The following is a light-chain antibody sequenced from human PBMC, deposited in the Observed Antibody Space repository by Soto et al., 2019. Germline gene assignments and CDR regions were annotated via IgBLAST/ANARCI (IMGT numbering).Light chain of an antibody. J-gene: IGKJ1*01. CDR1: QSVSSSY. Sequence: EIVLTQSPGTLSLSPGERATLSCRASQSVSSSYLAWYQQRPGQAPRLLIYGASSRATDIPDRFSGSGSGTDFTITISRLEPEDFAVYYCQQYGSSPWTFGQGTKVAIK. V-gene: IGKV3-20*01. CDR3: QQYGSSPWT. CDR2: GAS.